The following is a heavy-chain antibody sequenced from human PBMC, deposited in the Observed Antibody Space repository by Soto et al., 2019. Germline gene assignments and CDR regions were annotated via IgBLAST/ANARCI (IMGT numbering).Heavy chain of an antibody. CDR1: GGSISSGDYY. J-gene: IGHJ5*02. CDR3: ARGGRGYYDSSGANWLDP. CDR2: IYYSGST. D-gene: IGHD3-22*01. V-gene: IGHV4-30-4*01. Sequence: SETLSLTCTVSGGSISSGDYYWSWIRQPPGKGLEWIGYIYYSGSTYYNPSLKSRVTISVDTSKNQFSLKLSSVTAADTAVYYCARGGRGYYDSSGANWLDPWGQGTLVPVYS.